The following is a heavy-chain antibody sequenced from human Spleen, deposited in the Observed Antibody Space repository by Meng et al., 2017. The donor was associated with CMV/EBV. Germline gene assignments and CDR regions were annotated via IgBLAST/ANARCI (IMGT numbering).Heavy chain of an antibody. D-gene: IGHD3-9*01. V-gene: IGHV3-30-3*01. J-gene: IGHJ6*02. CDR1: GFTFSSYA. CDR3: ARGYFDNYYYGMDV. CDR2: VSYDGNNK. Sequence: GESLKISCAGSGFTFSSYAMHWVRQAPGKGLERVAVVSYDGNNKYYADSVKGRFTISRDKSKKTLNLQMNSLRAEDTAVYFCARGYFDNYYYGMDVWGQGTTVTVSS.